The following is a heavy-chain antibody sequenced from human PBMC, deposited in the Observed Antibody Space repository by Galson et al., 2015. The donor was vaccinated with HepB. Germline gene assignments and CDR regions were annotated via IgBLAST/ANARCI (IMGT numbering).Heavy chain of an antibody. D-gene: IGHD3-10*01. CDR1: GFTFSSYW. V-gene: IGHV3-7*01. CDR2: IKQDGSEK. CDR3: AKDRSTLVRGVRYNWFDP. Sequence: SLRLSCAASGFTFSSYWMSWVRQAPGKGLEWVANIKQDGSEKYYVDSVKGRFTISRDNSKNTLYLQMNSLRAEDTAVYYCAKDRSTLVRGVRYNWFDPWGQGTLVTVSS. J-gene: IGHJ5*02.